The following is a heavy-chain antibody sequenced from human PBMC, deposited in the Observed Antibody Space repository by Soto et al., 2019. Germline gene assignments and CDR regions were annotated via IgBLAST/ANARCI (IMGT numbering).Heavy chain of an antibody. D-gene: IGHD3-22*01. CDR1: GFTFSSYT. J-gene: IGHJ3*02. CDR2: ISSSSSNI. Sequence: PGGSLRLSCAASGFTFSSYTMNWVRQAPGKGLEWVSSISSSSSNIHYADSVKGRFTISRDNSKNTLYLQMNSLRAEDTAVYYCAKVSYDSSGFPDAFDIWGQGTMVTVSS. V-gene: IGHV3-21*04. CDR3: AKVSYDSSGFPDAFDI.